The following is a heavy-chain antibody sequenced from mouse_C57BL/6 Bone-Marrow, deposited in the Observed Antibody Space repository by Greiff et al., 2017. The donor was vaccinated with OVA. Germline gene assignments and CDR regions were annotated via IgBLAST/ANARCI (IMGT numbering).Heavy chain of an antibody. Sequence: QVQLQQSGAELVMPGASVKLSCKASGYTFTSYWMHWVKQRPGQGLEWIGAIDPSDSYTNYNQKFKGKSTLTVDKSSSTAYMQLSSLTSEDSAVYYCATFLPDYCGQGTTLTVSS. J-gene: IGHJ2*01. CDR2: IDPSDSYT. CDR3: ATFLPDY. D-gene: IGHD2-1*01. V-gene: IGHV1-69*01. CDR1: GYTFTSYW.